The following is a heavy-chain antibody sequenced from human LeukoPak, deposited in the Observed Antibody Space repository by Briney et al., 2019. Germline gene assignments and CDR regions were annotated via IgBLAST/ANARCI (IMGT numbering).Heavy chain of an antibody. CDR2: ISYSGNT. J-gene: IGHJ4*02. D-gene: IGHD6-6*01. Sequence: PSETLSLTCTVSVDSIRPDYWNWIRQSPGKGLEWLGYISYSGNTNYHPSVKSRVTISLDTSKNHFSLRLNSVTAADTAVYYCARRSLIAAEDYWGQGTLVTVSS. CDR3: ARRSLIAAEDY. V-gene: IGHV4-59*08. CDR1: VDSIRPDY.